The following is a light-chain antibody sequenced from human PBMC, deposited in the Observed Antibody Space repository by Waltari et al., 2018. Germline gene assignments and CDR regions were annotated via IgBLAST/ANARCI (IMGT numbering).Light chain of an antibody. J-gene: IGKJ2*01. CDR1: QSVSSN. Sequence: EIVMTQSPATLSVSPGERATLSCRASQSVSSNLAWYQQKPGQAPRLLIYGASTRATGIPAGLSGSGSGTEFTLTISSLQSEDFAVYYCHQYENWPYTFGQGTKLEIK. V-gene: IGKV3-15*01. CDR3: HQYENWPYT. CDR2: GAS.